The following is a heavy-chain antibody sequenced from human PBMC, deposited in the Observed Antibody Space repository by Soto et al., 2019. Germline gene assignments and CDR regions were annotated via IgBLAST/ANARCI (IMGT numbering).Heavy chain of an antibody. CDR2: ISHDGSNK. CDR1: GFFFSSYT. J-gene: IGHJ6*02. D-gene: IGHD5-12*01. V-gene: IGHV3-30-3*01. Sequence: QVQLVESGGGVVQPGRSLRLSCAASGFFFSSYTMHWVRQAQGTGLEWVAAISHDGSNKYYADSVKGRFTISRDNSKNTVYLQMNSLRAEATAVYYCARDRGGSGDGYNLYYYLYAMDVWGQGTTVTVSS. CDR3: ARDRGGSGDGYNLYYYLYAMDV.